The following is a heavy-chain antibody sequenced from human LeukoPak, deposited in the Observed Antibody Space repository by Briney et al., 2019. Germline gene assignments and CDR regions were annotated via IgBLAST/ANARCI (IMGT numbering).Heavy chain of an antibody. Sequence: GGSLRLSCAASGYTFTSYSMSWVRQAPGKGLEWVSFISNSDDTRYYADSVRGRFTISRDDAKNSLYLQMSSLRDGDTAVYYCVRGYYSNSFDFWGQGTVVTVSS. CDR3: VRGYYSNSFDF. J-gene: IGHJ3*01. CDR1: GYTFTSYS. CDR2: ISNSDDTR. D-gene: IGHD2/OR15-2a*01. V-gene: IGHV3-48*02.